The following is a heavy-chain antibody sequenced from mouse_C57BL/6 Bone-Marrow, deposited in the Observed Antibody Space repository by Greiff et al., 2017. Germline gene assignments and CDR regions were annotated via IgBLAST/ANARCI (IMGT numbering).Heavy chain of an antibody. V-gene: IGHV2-2*01. Sequence: VKLMESGPGLVQPSQSLSITCTVSGFSLTSYGVHWVRQSPGKGLEWLGVIWSGGSTDYNAAFISRLSISKDNSKSQVFFKMNSLQADDTAIYYCARRRVYGNYGVMDYWGQGTSVTVSS. CDR2: IWSGGST. J-gene: IGHJ4*01. CDR3: ARRRVYGNYGVMDY. CDR1: GFSLTSYG. D-gene: IGHD2-1*01.